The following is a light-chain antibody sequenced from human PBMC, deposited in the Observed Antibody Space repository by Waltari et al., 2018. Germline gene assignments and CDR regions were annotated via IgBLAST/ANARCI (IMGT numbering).Light chain of an antibody. V-gene: IGKV3-15*01. J-gene: IGKJ3*01. CDR3: QQYNIWST. CDR1: QCVSSN. Sequence: EIVMTQSTATLSVSPGERATHSCRASQCVSSNLAWYQQKPGQSPRLLIYGASTSATGIPASFSGSGSGTEFTLTISNMQSEDFAVYYCQQYNIWSTFCPGTKVDIK. CDR2: GAS.